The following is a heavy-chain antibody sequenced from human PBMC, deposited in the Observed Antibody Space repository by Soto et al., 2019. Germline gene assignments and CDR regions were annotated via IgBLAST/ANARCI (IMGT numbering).Heavy chain of an antibody. Sequence: ASVKVSCKASGYTFTSYAMHWVRQAPGQRLEWMGWINAGNGNTKYSQKLQGRVTMTTDTSTSTAYMELRSLRSDDTAVYYCARDNGFGESDVWGQGTTVTVSS. J-gene: IGHJ6*02. V-gene: IGHV1-3*01. CDR3: ARDNGFGESDV. D-gene: IGHD3-10*01. CDR1: GYTFTSYA. CDR2: INAGNGNT.